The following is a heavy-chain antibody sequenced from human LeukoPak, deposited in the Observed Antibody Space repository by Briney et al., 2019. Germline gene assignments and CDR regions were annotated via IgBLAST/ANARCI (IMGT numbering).Heavy chain of an antibody. D-gene: IGHD3-16*01. Sequence: PSETLSLTRTVSGGSISSYYWSWIRQPPGKGLEWIGYIYYSGSTNYNPSLKSRVTISVDTSKNQFSLKLSSVTAADTAVYYCARGLRGGSYDYWGQGTLVTVSS. CDR2: IYYSGST. CDR1: GGSISSYY. CDR3: ARGLRGGSYDY. V-gene: IGHV4-59*01. J-gene: IGHJ4*02.